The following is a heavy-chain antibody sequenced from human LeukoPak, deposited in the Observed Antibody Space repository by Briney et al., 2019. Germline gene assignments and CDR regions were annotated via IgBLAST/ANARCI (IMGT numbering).Heavy chain of an antibody. CDR1: GGSFTDYF. V-gene: IGHV4-34*01. Sequence: SETLSLTCDVFGGSFTDYFWTWIRQSPGKGLEWIGEVNDYTGNTNYNPSLNSRVSISLEKSKNQFSLELRSVTAADTAVYYCARGRIAKIVVVHSFHYGMDVWGQGTTVTVSS. CDR3: ARGRIAKIVVVHSFHYGMDV. J-gene: IGHJ6*02. CDR2: VNDYTGNT. D-gene: IGHD3-22*01.